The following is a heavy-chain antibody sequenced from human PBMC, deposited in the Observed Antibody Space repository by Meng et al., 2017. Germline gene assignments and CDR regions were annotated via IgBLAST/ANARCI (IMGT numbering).Heavy chain of an antibody. Sequence: ASVKVSCKASGYTFTSYGISWVRQAPGQGLEWMGWNSAYNGNTNYAQKLQGRVTMTTDTSTNAAYMELRSLRSDETAVYYCARGNYGDGRKEEYWGHGTVVTVSS. CDR2: NSAYNGNT. CDR1: GYTFTSYG. D-gene: IGHD4-17*01. V-gene: IGHV1-18*01. CDR3: ARGNYGDGRKEEY. J-gene: IGHJ4*01.